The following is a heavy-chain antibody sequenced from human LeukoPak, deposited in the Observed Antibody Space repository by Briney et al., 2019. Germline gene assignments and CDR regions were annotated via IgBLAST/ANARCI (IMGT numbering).Heavy chain of an antibody. J-gene: IGHJ4*02. CDR1: GLTFSSYW. CDR2: IKQDGSEK. CDR3: ASPSLAARTFDY. D-gene: IGHD6-6*01. Sequence: GGSLRLSCAASGLTFSSYWMSWVRQAPGKGLEWVANIKQDGSEKYYVDSVKGRFTISRDNAKNSLYLQMNSLRAEDTAVYYCASPSLAARTFDYWGQGTLVTVSS. V-gene: IGHV3-7*01.